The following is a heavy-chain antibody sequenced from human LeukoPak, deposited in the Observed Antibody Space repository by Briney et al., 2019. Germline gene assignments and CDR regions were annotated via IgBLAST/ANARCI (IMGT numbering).Heavy chain of an antibody. J-gene: IGHJ5*02. CDR3: ATGSCSSTSCWDWFDP. V-gene: IGHV1-24*01. CDR2: FDPEDGET. CDR1: GYTLTQLS. Sequence: ASVKVSCKVSGYTLTQLSIHWVRQAPGKGLEWMGGFDPEDGETIYAQKFQGRVTITADTSTNTAYLELSSLRSEDTVVYYCATGSCSSTSCWDWFDPWGQGTLVTVSS. D-gene: IGHD2-2*01.